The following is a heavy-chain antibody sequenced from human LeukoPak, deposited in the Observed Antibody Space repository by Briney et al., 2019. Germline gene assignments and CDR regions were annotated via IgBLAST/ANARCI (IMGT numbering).Heavy chain of an antibody. CDR1: GGSFSGYY. CDR3: ARDPLYSGSYAARNAFDI. D-gene: IGHD1-26*01. CDR2: INHSGST. V-gene: IGHV4-34*01. J-gene: IGHJ3*02. Sequence: SETLSLTCTVSGGSFSGYYWSWIRQPPGKGLEWIGEINHSGSTNYNPSLKSRVTISVDTSKNQFSLKLSSVTAADTAVYYCARDPLYSGSYAARNAFDIWGQGTMVTVSS.